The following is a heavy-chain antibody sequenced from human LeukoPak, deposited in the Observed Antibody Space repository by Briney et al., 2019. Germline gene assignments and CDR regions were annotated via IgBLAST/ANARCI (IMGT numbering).Heavy chain of an antibody. D-gene: IGHD5-12*01. Sequence: SETLSLTCTVSGYSISSGYYWGWIRQPPGKGLEWIGSIYHSGSTYYDPSLKSRVTISVDTSKNRFSLKLSSVTAADTAAYYCARVKWATITTRSAGYFDYWGQGTLVTVSS. CDR1: GYSISSGYY. CDR3: ARVKWATITTRSAGYFDY. V-gene: IGHV4-38-2*02. J-gene: IGHJ4*02. CDR2: IYHSGST.